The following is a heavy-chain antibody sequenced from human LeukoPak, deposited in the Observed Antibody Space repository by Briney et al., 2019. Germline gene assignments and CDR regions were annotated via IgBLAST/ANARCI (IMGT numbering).Heavy chain of an antibody. V-gene: IGHV1-8*01. D-gene: IGHD2-15*01. CDR3: AGGTVVVVAAAREPNYYYYGMDV. Sequence: ASVKVSCKASGYTFTSYDINWVRQATGQGLEWMGWMNPNSGNTGYAQKFQGRVTMTRNTSISTAYMELSSLRSEDTAVYYCAGGTVVVVAAAREPNYYYYGMDVWGQGTTVTVSS. CDR2: MNPNSGNT. J-gene: IGHJ6*02. CDR1: GYTFTSYD.